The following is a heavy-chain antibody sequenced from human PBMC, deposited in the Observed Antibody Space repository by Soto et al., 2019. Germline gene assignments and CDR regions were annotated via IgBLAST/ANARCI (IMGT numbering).Heavy chain of an antibody. D-gene: IGHD6-19*01. Sequence: ASVKVSCKASGYTFTSYGISWVRQAPGQGLEWMGWISAYNGNTNYAQKLQGRVTMTTDTSTSTAYMELRSLRSDDTAVYYCATGHSSGWYPLAGHMDVWGQGTTVTVSS. J-gene: IGHJ6*02. V-gene: IGHV1-18*04. CDR2: ISAYNGNT. CDR1: GYTFTSYG. CDR3: ATGHSSGWYPLAGHMDV.